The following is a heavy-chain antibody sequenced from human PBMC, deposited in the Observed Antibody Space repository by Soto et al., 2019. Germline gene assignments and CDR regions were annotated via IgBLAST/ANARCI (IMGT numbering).Heavy chain of an antibody. J-gene: IGHJ4*02. V-gene: IGHV1-18*04. D-gene: IGHD3-3*01. CDR2: ISAYNGNT. CDR1: GYTFTSYG. CDR3: ARDLRTIFGVVIVRPVDY. Sequence: GASVKVSCKASGYTFTSYGISWVRQAPGQGLEWMGWISAYNGNTNYAQKLQGRVTMTTDTSTSTAYMELRSLRSDDTAVYYCARDLRTIFGVVIVRPVDYWGQGTLVTVSS.